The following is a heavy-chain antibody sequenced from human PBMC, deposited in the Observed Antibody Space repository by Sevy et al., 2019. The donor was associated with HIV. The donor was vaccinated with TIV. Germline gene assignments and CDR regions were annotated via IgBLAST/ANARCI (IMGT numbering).Heavy chain of an antibody. J-gene: IGHJ6*02. CDR2: INSDSGVT. D-gene: IGHD4-17*01. CDR3: ARLTTQPTSDLYGMDV. V-gene: IGHV1-2*02. Sequence: ASVKVSSKASGYIFTDYYIHWVRQAPGQGLEWMACINSDSGVTNYARKFQGGVTVTRDTSVSTAYLELTRLKSNDTAIYYCARLTTQPTSDLYGMDVWGQGTTVTVSS. CDR1: GYIFTDYY.